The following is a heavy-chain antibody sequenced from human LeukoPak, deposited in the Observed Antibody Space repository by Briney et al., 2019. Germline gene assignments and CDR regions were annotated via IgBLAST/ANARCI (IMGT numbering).Heavy chain of an antibody. CDR1: GFIFSNYG. V-gene: IGHV3-30*02. Sequence: GGSLRLSCAASGFIFSNYGMHWVRQAPGKGLEWVAFIRYDESNKFYADSVKGRFTISRDNSKNTLCLQMNSLRAEDTAVYYCATMQWLEGVDWFDPWGQGTLVTVSS. J-gene: IGHJ5*02. CDR3: ATMQWLEGVDWFDP. CDR2: IRYDESNK. D-gene: IGHD6-19*01.